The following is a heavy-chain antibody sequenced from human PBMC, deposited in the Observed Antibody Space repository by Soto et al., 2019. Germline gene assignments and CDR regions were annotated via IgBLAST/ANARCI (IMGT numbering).Heavy chain of an antibody. Sequence: GASVKVSCKASGGTFSSYAISWVRQAPGQGLEWMGGIIPIFGTANYAQKFQGRVTITADESTSTAYMELSSLRSEDTAVYYCASSVLRYFERLYTGAYFDYWGQGPLVTVSS. CDR3: ASSVLRYFERLYTGAYFDY. CDR1: GGTFSSYA. D-gene: IGHD3-9*01. J-gene: IGHJ4*02. V-gene: IGHV1-69*13. CDR2: IIPIFGTA.